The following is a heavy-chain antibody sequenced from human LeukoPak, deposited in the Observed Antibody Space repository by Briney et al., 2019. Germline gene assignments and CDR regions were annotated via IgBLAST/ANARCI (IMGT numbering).Heavy chain of an antibody. CDR3: AKVRGYSYANEFHFDD. CDR2: IRGSGDNT. Sequence: GESLRLSCAASGFTFSSYAMSWVRQAPGKGLEWVSAIRGSGDNTYYADSVKGRFTISRDNSKNTLYLQVTSLRAEDTAVYYCAKVRGYSYANEFHFDDWGQGTLVTVSS. J-gene: IGHJ4*02. CDR1: GFTFSSYA. V-gene: IGHV3-23*01. D-gene: IGHD5-18*01.